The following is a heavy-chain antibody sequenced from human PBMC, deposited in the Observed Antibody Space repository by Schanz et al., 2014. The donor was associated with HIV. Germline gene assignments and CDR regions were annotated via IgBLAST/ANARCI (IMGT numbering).Heavy chain of an antibody. D-gene: IGHD2-8*01. Sequence: QVQLVQSGAEVKKPGASVKVSCKASGYTFTSYGINWVRQAPGQGLEWMGWISAYNGNTNYAQKLQGRVTLTRNTSISTAYMELSSLTSEDTAVYYCARGARDCTNGVCGGYYFDYWGQGTLVTVSS. J-gene: IGHJ4*02. CDR2: ISAYNGNT. V-gene: IGHV1-18*01. CDR1: GYTFTSYG. CDR3: ARGARDCTNGVCGGYYFDY.